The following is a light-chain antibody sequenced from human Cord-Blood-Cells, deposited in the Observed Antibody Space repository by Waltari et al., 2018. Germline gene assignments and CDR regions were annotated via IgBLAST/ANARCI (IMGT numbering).Light chain of an antibody. Sequence: SALTQPHSASGSPGQSVTISCTGTSSEVGGYNYVSWYQQHPGKAPKLMIYEVSKRPSGVPDRFSGSKSGNTASLTVSGLQAEDEADYYCSSYAGSNNFVVFGGGTKLTVL. CDR2: EVS. CDR3: SSYAGSNNFVV. J-gene: IGLJ2*01. V-gene: IGLV2-8*01. CDR1: SSEVGGYNY.